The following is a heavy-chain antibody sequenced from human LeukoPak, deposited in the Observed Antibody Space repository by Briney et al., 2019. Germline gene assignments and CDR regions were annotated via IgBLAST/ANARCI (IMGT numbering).Heavy chain of an antibody. J-gene: IGHJ4*02. Sequence: PGGTLRLSCAASGFTFSSYAMSWVRQAPGKGLEWVSAISGSGGSTYYADSVKGRFTISRDNSKNTLYLQMNSLRAEDTAVYYCAKDRFSSSPPGHAYYWGQGTLVTVSS. D-gene: IGHD6-13*01. CDR3: AKDRFSSSPPGHAYY. CDR1: GFTFSSYA. CDR2: ISGSGGST. V-gene: IGHV3-23*01.